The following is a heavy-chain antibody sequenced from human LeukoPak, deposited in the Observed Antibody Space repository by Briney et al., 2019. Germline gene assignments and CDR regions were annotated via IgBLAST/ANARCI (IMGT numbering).Heavy chain of an antibody. CDR2: IIPIFGTA. Sequence: GASVKVSCKASGGTFSSYAIRWVRQAPGQGLEWMGGIIPIFGTANYAQKFQGRVTITADESTSTAYMELSSLRSEDTAVYYCARDLDDYGDYANWFDPWGQGTLVTVSS. CDR3: ARDLDDYGDYANWFDP. D-gene: IGHD4-17*01. J-gene: IGHJ5*02. V-gene: IGHV1-69*13. CDR1: GGTFSSYA.